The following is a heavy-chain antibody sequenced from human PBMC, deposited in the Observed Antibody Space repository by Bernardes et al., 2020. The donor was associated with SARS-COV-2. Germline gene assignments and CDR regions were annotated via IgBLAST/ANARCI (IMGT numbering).Heavy chain of an antibody. CDR2: INTDGSST. Sequence: GGSLRLSCAASGFTFSSSWVHWVRQAPGKGLVWVSRINTDGSSTSYADSVKGRFTISRDNAKNMLFLQMSGLRAEDTAMYYCARDLGYCTNGVCSPWGQGTLVTVSS. V-gene: IGHV3-74*01. J-gene: IGHJ5*02. CDR1: GFTFSSSW. CDR3: ARDLGYCTNGVCSP. D-gene: IGHD2-8*01.